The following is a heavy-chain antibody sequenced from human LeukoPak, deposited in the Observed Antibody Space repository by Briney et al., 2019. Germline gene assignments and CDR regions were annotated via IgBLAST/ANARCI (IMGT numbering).Heavy chain of an antibody. Sequence: GGSLRLSCAASGFTFSSYSMNWVRQAPGKGLEWVSSISSSSSYIYYADSVKGRFTISRDSFKNTVYLQMNSLRAEDTAVYYCASPYCSGDSCYSGYWGQGTLVTVSS. V-gene: IGHV3-21*01. D-gene: IGHD2-15*01. CDR2: ISSSSSYI. CDR1: GFTFSSYS. J-gene: IGHJ4*02. CDR3: ASPYCSGDSCYSGY.